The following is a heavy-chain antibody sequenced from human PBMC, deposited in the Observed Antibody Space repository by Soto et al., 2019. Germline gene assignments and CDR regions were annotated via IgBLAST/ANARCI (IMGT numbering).Heavy chain of an antibody. D-gene: IGHD3-10*01. CDR1: GGSISIGGYY. V-gene: IGHV4-31*11. Sequence: VQLQESGPGLVKPSQTLSLSCAVSGGSISIGGYYWSWIRQHPGKGLEWIGYIYYTGTTYYKSSLKRRVIMSVDTSKNQFSPNLTSVTAADTAVYYCAGDQWFGEPRSQYNWFDSWGQGILVTVAS. J-gene: IGHJ5*01. CDR2: IYYTGTT. CDR3: AGDQWFGEPRSQYNWFDS.